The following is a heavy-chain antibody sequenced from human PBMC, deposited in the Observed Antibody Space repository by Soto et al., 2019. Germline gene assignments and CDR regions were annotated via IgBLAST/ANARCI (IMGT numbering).Heavy chain of an antibody. Sequence: GGSLRLSCAASGFTFSSSAMSWVRQAPGKGLEWVSDISGSCRNKNSADSAKGRFTISRDNAKNTLYLQMNSLRAEDTAVYYCAKGYYYDSSGYYFAANDYWGQGALVTVSS. J-gene: IGHJ4*02. CDR1: GFTFSSSA. CDR2: ISGSCRNK. CDR3: AKGYYYDSSGYYFAANDY. D-gene: IGHD3-22*01. V-gene: IGHV3-23*01.